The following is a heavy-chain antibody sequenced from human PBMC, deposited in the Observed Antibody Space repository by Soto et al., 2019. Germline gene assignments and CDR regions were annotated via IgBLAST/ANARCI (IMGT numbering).Heavy chain of an antibody. CDR2: IYSSGNT. D-gene: IGHD3-3*01. J-gene: IGHJ5*02. CDR1: GGAMNSYY. V-gene: IGHV4-4*07. CDR3: ARGQRFSDWFDP. Sequence: ETLSLTCTVSGGAMNSYYWTWIRQPAGKGLEWIGRIYSSGNTKYNPSLQSRVTMSLDTSKNQFSLRLTSVTAADTALYYCARGQRFSDWFDPWGQGTLVTVSS.